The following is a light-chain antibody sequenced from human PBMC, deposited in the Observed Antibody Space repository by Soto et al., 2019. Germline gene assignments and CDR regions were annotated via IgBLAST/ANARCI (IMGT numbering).Light chain of an antibody. V-gene: IGKV1-5*01. J-gene: IGKJ1*01. CDR3: QQYNSYTPVGT. CDR2: DAS. CDR1: QSISSW. Sequence: DIQMTQSPSTLSASVGDRVTITCRASQSISSWLAWYQQKPGKAPKLLIYDASSLESGVPSRFSGSGSGTEFTLTTSILQHDDFATYCCQQYNSYTPVGTFGQGTKVDIK.